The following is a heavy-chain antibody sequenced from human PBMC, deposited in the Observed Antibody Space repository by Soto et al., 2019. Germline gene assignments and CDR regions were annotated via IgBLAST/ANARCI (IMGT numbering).Heavy chain of an antibody. CDR2: TSVYNGNT. V-gene: IGHV1-18*04. Sequence: GASVKVSCKASGYTFISYGIGWVRQAPGQGLEWMGWTSVYNGNTNYAQKLQGRVTMTTDTSTSTAYMELRSLRSDDTAVYYCARDRKGSSDWFPQSSFDHWGQGTLVTVSS. CDR3: ARDRKGSSDWFPQSSFDH. J-gene: IGHJ4*02. CDR1: GYTFISYG. D-gene: IGHD6-19*01.